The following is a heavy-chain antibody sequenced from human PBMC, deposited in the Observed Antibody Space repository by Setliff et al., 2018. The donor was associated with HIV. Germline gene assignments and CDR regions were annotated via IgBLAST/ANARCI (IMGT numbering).Heavy chain of an antibody. CDR2: IYYGGST. Sequence: SETLSLTCAVSGGSISSSSYYWAWFRQPPGKGLEWIVSIYYGGSTPYNPSLKIRVTISVDTSKTQFSLKLRSVTAAATAVSYCARRRGYCSGVTCYSGGYWSDPLAQGTLVTVSS. J-gene: IGHJ5*02. D-gene: IGHD2-15*01. V-gene: IGHV4-39*01. CDR3: ARRRGYCSGVTCYSGGYWSDP. CDR1: GGSISSSSYY.